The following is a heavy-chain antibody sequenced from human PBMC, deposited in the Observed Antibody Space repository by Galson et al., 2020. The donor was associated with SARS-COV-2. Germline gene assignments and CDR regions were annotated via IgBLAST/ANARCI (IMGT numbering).Heavy chain of an antibody. J-gene: IGHJ6*02. Sequence: GGSLRLSCAASGFGFSHFGMHWVRQAPGKGLEWVAVMSYEGSIKYYAASVKGRFTISKDNSKNTLYLQMNRLKIEDTAVYYCAKRRQIFALGSDDMVVWGHGTTVTVSS. V-gene: IGHV3-30*18. CDR3: AKRRQIFALGSDDMVV. CDR1: GFGFSHFG. CDR2: MSYEGSIK. D-gene: IGHD3-3*01.